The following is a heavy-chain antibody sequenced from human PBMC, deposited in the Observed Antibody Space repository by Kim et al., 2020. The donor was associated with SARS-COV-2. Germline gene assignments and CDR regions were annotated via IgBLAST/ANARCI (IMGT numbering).Heavy chain of an antibody. CDR2: IYPGDSDT. Sequence: GESLKISCKGSGYSFTSYWIGWVRQMPGKGLEWMGIIYPGDSDTRYSPSFQGQVTISADKSISTAYLQWSNLKASDTAMYYCARKHSSGYYPTPLIDYWGQGTLVTVSS. V-gene: IGHV5-51*01. D-gene: IGHD3-22*01. CDR3: ARKHSSGYYPTPLIDY. CDR1: GYSFTSYW. J-gene: IGHJ4*02.